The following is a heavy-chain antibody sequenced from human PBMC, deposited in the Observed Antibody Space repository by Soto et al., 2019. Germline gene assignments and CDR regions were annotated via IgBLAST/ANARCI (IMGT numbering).Heavy chain of an antibody. CDR2: ISGSGGST. V-gene: IGHV3-23*01. Sequence: GGSLRLSCAASGFTFSSYAMSWVRQAPGKGLEWVSAISGSGGSTYYADSVKGRFTISRDNSKNTLYLQMNSLRAEDTAVYYCEKDAESPYDSSGYCMDVWGQGTTVTVSS. D-gene: IGHD3-22*01. CDR3: EKDAESPYDSSGYCMDV. J-gene: IGHJ6*02. CDR1: GFTFSSYA.